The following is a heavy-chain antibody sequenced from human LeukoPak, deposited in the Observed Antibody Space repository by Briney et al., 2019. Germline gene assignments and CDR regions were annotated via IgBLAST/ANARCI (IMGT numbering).Heavy chain of an antibody. Sequence: GASVKVSCKASGYSITTYAMNWVRQAPGQGLEWLGWINTNTGNPMYAQGLTGRFVFSLDTSVSTAYLQISGLKAEDTAVYYCATFGSGSHTGWLDPWGQGTLVTVSS. D-gene: IGHD3-10*01. CDR3: ATFGSGSHTGWLDP. CDR1: GYSITTYA. V-gene: IGHV7-4-1*02. J-gene: IGHJ5*02. CDR2: INTNTGNP.